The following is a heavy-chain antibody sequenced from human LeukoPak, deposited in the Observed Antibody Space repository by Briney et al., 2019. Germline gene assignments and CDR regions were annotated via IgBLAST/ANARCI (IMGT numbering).Heavy chain of an antibody. Sequence: ASVKVSCKASGYTFTSYGISWVRQAPGQVLAWMGWISAYNGNTNYAQKLQGRVTMTTDTSTSTAYMELRSLRSDDTAVYYCARNTMVRGVMLYYYYGLDVWGQGTTVTVSS. CDR1: GYTFTSYG. J-gene: IGHJ6*02. CDR3: ARNTMVRGVMLYYYYGLDV. CDR2: ISAYNGNT. V-gene: IGHV1-18*01. D-gene: IGHD3-10*01.